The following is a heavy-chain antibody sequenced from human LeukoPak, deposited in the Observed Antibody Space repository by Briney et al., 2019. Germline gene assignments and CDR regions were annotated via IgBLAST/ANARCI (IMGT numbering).Heavy chain of an antibody. J-gene: IGHJ4*02. CDR1: GFTFSNYV. D-gene: IGHD2-2*01. CDR3: AKAVVVVPAATPFDY. Sequence: GGSLRLSCAASGFTFSNYVMSWVRQAPGKGLEWVSTISGSAGSTYYADSVKGRFTISRDNSKITLYLQMNGLRAEDTALFYCAKAVVVVPAATPFDYWGLGTLVTVSS. V-gene: IGHV3-23*01. CDR2: ISGSAGST.